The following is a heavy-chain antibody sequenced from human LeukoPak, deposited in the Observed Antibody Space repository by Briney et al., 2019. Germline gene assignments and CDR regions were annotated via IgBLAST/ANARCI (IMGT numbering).Heavy chain of an antibody. J-gene: IGHJ4*02. CDR2: IYYSGST. V-gene: IGHV4-39*01. D-gene: IGHD6-19*01. CDR1: GGSISISNSNW. Sequence: SETLSLTCAVSGGSISISNSNWWSWVRQPPGKGLEWIGSIYYSGSTYYNPSLKSRVTISVDTSKNQFSLKLSSVTAADTAVYYCARLGQYSSGGGDYWGQGTLVTVSS. CDR3: ARLGQYSSGGGDY.